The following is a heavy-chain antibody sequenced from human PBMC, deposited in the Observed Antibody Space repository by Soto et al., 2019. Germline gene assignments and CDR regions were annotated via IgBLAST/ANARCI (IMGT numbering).Heavy chain of an antibody. CDR1: NGSISSAIYY. J-gene: IGHJ5*02. D-gene: IGHD3-10*01. Sequence: SETLSLTCTVSNGSISSAIYYWGWIRQPPGKGLEWIGSIYHSGSTYYNQSLQGRVTISVDTSKNQFSLKLGSVTAADTAVYFCAGRISLASVQVYFGEISNYNWFDPWGQGTLVTVSS. CDR2: IYHSGST. V-gene: IGHV4-39*01. CDR3: AGRISLASVQVYFGEISNYNWFDP.